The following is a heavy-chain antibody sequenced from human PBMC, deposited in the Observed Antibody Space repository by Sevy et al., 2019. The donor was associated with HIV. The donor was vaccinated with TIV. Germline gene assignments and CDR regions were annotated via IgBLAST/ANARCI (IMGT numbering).Heavy chain of an antibody. Sequence: GSLRLSCAASGFTFSSYAMHWVRQAPGKGLEWVAVISYDGSNKYYADSVKGRFTISRDNSKNTLYLQMNSLRAEDTAVYYCARDRNGYYEYYYYGMDVWGQGTTVTVSS. D-gene: IGHD1-26*01. V-gene: IGHV3-30-3*01. J-gene: IGHJ6*02. CDR3: ARDRNGYYEYYYYGMDV. CDR2: ISYDGSNK. CDR1: GFTFSSYA.